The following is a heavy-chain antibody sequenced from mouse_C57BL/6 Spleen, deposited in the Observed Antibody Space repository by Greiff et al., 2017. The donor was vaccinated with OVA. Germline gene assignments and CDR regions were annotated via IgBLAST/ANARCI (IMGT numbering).Heavy chain of an antibody. D-gene: IGHD3-2*02. CDR2: IDPSDSYT. J-gene: IGHJ3*01. V-gene: IGHV1-69*01. Sequence: VQLQQPGAELVMPGASVKLSCKASGYTFTSYWMHWVKQRPGQGLEWIGEIDPSDSYTNYNQKFKGKSTLTVDKSSSTAYMQLSSLTSEDSAVYYCARLDSSGYGFAYWGQGTLVTVSA. CDR1: GYTFTSYW. CDR3: ARLDSSGYGFAY.